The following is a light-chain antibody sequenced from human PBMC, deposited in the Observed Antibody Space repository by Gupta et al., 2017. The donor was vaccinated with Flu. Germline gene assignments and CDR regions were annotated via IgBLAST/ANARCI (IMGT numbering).Light chain of an antibody. Sequence: QSALTQPPSVSAAPGQKVTISCSGSDSNIGNNYVSWYQQFPGTAPKLLIFDNDKRPSGIPDRFSGSRSGTSATLDITGLQTADEADYYCGTWDTSLSAGIFGGGTKVTVL. CDR1: DSNIGNNY. CDR3: GTWDTSLSAGI. CDR2: DND. V-gene: IGLV1-51*01. J-gene: IGLJ2*01.